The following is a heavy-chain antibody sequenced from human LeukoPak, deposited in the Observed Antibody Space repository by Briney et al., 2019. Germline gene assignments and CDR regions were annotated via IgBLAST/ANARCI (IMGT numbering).Heavy chain of an antibody. V-gene: IGHV1-18*01. D-gene: IGHD5-12*01. Sequence: ASVKASCKASGYTFTSYGISWVRQAPGQGLEWMGWISAYNGNTNYAQKLQGRVTMTTDTSTSTAYMELRSLRSDDTAVYYCAREKWLRRPFDYWGQGTLVTVSS. CDR2: ISAYNGNT. CDR1: GYTFTSYG. J-gene: IGHJ4*02. CDR3: AREKWLRRPFDY.